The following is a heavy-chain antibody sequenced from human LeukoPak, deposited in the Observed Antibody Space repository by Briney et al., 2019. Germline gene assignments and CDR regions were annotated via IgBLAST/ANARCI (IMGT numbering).Heavy chain of an antibody. CDR1: GGSISSYY. V-gene: IGHV4-4*07. Sequence: SETLSLTCTVSGGSISSYYWSWIRQPAGKGLEWIGRIYTCGSTNYNPSLKSRVTMSVDTSKNQFSLKLSSVTAADTAVYYCARDSSSTSWSDAFDIWGQGTMVTVSS. D-gene: IGHD2-2*01. CDR2: IYTCGST. CDR3: ARDSSSTSWSDAFDI. J-gene: IGHJ3*02.